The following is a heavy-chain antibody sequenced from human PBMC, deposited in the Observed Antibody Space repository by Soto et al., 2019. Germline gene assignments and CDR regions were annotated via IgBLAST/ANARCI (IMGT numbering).Heavy chain of an antibody. CDR3: AREAARPLLWFGGGGYNWFDP. D-gene: IGHD3-10*01. Sequence: QVQLVESGGGVAQPGRSLRLSCAASGFTFSSYAMHWVRQAPGKGLEWVAVISYDGSNKYYADSVKGRFTISRDNSKNPLYLQMNSLGAEDTVVYYCAREAARPLLWFGGGGYNWFDPWGQGTLVTVSS. CDR1: GFTFSSYA. V-gene: IGHV3-30-3*01. CDR2: ISYDGSNK. J-gene: IGHJ5*02.